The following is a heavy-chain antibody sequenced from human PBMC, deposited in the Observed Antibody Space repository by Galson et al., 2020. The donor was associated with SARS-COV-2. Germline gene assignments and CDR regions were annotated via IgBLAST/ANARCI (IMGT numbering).Heavy chain of an antibody. CDR2: SKNRRNSYTT. CDR3: AREVYSSGWYNGWFDT. J-gene: IGHJ5*02. D-gene: IGHD6-19*01. CDR1: GFTLSDHY. Sequence: GESLKISCAASGFTLSDHYIDWVRQAPGKGLEWVARSKNRRNSYTTEYAASVNGRFTISRDDSKNSLYLQMNSLKTEDTAVYYCAREVYSSGWYNGWFDTWGQGTLGTVSS. V-gene: IGHV3-72*01.